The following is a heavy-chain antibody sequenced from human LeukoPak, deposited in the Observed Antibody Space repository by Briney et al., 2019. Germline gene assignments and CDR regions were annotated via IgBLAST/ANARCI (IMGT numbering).Heavy chain of an antibody. Sequence: GGSLRLSCAASGFTFSNAWMSWVRQAPGKGLEWVSAISGSGGSTYYADSVKGRFTISRDNSKNTLYLQMNSLRAEDTAVYYCAKAPWGSSWPSEYFQHWGQGTLVTVSS. CDR2: ISGSGGST. V-gene: IGHV3-23*01. J-gene: IGHJ1*01. CDR3: AKAPWGSSWPSEYFQH. CDR1: GFTFSNAW. D-gene: IGHD6-13*01.